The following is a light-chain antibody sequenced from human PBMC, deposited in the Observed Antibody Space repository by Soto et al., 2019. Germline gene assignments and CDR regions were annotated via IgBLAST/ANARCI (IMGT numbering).Light chain of an antibody. CDR1: QSVNSY. J-gene: IGKJ4*01. V-gene: IGKV3-11*01. Sequence: ESVLTQSPATLSLSPGERATLSCRASQSVNSYLAWYQQKPGQPPRLLIYDASSRATGIPARFSGSGSGTDFTLTISSLEPEDFAVYYCQQRSNWPLTFGGGTKVEIK. CDR3: QQRSNWPLT. CDR2: DAS.